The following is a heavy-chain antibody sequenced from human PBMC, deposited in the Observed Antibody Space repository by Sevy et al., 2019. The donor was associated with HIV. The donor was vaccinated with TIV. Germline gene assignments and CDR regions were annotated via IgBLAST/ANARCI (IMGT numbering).Heavy chain of an antibody. Sequence: GGSLRLSCAASGFTFSSYSMNWVRQAPGKGLEWVSSISSSSSCIYYADSVKGRFTISRDNAKNSLYLQMNSLRAEDTAVYYCARGIVGDIVVVPAADYYYYGMDVWGQGTTVTVSS. D-gene: IGHD2-2*01. J-gene: IGHJ6*02. CDR3: ARGIVGDIVVVPAADYYYYGMDV. V-gene: IGHV3-21*01. CDR1: GFTFSSYS. CDR2: ISSSSSCI.